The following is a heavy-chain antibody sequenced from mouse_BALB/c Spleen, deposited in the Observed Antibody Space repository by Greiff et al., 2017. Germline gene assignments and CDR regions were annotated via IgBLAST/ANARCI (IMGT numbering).Heavy chain of an antibody. CDR1: GFTFSDFY. CDR2: SRNKANDYTT. J-gene: IGHJ1*01. V-gene: IGHV7-1*02. CDR3: ARDAGGWYFDV. Sequence: EVKVVESGGGLVQPGGSLRLSCATSGFTFSDFYMEWVRQPPGKRLEWIAASRNKANDYTTEYSASVKGRFIVSRDTSQSILYLQMNALRAEDTAIYYCARDAGGWYFDVWGAGTTVTVSS.